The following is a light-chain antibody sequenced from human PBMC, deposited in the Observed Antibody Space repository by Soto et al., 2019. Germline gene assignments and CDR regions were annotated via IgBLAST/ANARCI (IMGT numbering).Light chain of an antibody. Sequence: EIVLTQSPGTLSLSPGERATLSCRASQSVSSSYLAWYQQKPGQAPRLLIYGASSRATGIPDRFSGSGSGTDFTLTISTLETEDFAVYYCQQYYSSPTWTFGQGTKVEIK. CDR1: QSVSSSY. CDR2: GAS. CDR3: QQYYSSPTWT. V-gene: IGKV3-20*01. J-gene: IGKJ1*01.